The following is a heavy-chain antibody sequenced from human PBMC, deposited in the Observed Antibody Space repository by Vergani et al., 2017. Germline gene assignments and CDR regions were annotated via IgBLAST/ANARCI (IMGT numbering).Heavy chain of an antibody. D-gene: IGHD6-13*01. CDR3: ATPGPLGRYSSSWTPAR. Sequence: QLQLQESGSGLVKPSQTLSLTCAVSGGSISSGGYSWSWIRQPPGKGLEWIGYIYHSGSTYYNPSLKSRVTISVDRSKNQFSLKLSSVTAADTAVYYCATPGPLGRYSSSWTPARWGQGTLVTVSS. CDR1: GGSISSGGYS. J-gene: IGHJ4*02. V-gene: IGHV4-30-2*01. CDR2: IYHSGST.